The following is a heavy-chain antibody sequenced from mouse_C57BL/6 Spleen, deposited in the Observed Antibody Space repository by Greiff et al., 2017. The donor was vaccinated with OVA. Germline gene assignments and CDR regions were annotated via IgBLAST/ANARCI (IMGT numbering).Heavy chain of an antibody. D-gene: IGHD1-1*01. CDR1: GYTFTDYN. Sequence: VQLVESGPELVKPGASVKMSCKASGYTFTDYNMHWVKQSHGKSLEWIGYINPNNGGTSYNQKFKGKATLTVNKSSSTAYMELRSLTSEDSAVYYCARGSSPAWFAYWGQGTLVTVSA. J-gene: IGHJ3*01. V-gene: IGHV1-22*01. CDR2: INPNNGGT. CDR3: ARGSSPAWFAY.